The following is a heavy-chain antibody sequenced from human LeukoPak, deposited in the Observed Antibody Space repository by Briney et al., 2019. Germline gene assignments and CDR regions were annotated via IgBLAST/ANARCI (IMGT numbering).Heavy chain of an antibody. CDR3: ARDLAYSRLDY. J-gene: IGHJ4*02. CDR2: INPDGNKK. V-gene: IGHV3-7*01. Sequence: QAGGSLRLSCAVSGLTFSSSWMDWVRQAPGKGLEWVASINPDGNKKYSADSVKGRFTISRDNAENSLYPQMNSLRVEDTAFYYCARDLAYSRLDYWGQGMLVTVSS. D-gene: IGHD5-18*01. CDR1: GLTFSSSW.